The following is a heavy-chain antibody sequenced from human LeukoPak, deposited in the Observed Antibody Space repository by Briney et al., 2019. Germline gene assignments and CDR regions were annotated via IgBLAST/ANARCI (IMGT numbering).Heavy chain of an antibody. CDR3: AIDFADGDGFDI. V-gene: IGHV3-48*02. J-gene: IGHJ3*02. CDR1: GFTFSTYS. CDR2: ISSSISTM. Sequence: PGGSLRLSCAASGFTFSTYSMNWVRQAPGKGLEWVSYISSSISTMYYADSVEGRFTISRDNAKTSLYLQMNSLRDEDTAIYYCAIDFADGDGFDIWGQGTLVTVSS.